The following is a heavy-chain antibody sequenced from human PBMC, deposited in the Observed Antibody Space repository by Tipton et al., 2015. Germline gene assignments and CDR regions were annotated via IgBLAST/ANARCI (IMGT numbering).Heavy chain of an antibody. CDR1: GFTVSSNY. D-gene: IGHD3-16*01. V-gene: IGHV3-53*01. CDR2: IYSGGST. J-gene: IGHJ3*02. CDR3: ARESVGGGLAAFDI. Sequence: SLRLSCAASGFTVSSNYMSWVRQAPGKGLEWVSVIYSGGSTYYADSVKGRFTISRDNSRNTLYLQMNSLRAGDTAVYYCARESVGGGLAAFDIWGQGTMVTVSS.